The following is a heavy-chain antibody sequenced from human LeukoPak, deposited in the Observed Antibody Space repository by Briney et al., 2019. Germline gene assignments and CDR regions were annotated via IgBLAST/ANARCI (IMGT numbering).Heavy chain of an antibody. CDR3: ARDMLAVPSNWFDP. V-gene: IGHV1-46*01. D-gene: IGHD2-8*01. Sequence: ASVTVSCKASGYTFTIYYIHWVRQAPGQGLEWMGVINPSGGGTSYAQKFQGRVTITSDTSTSTVYMDLRSLRSEDTSVYFCARDMLAVPSNWFDPWGQGTLVTVSS. CDR1: GYTFTIYY. J-gene: IGHJ5*02. CDR2: INPSGGGT.